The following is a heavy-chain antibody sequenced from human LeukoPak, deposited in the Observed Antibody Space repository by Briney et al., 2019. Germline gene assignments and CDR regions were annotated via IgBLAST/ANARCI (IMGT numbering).Heavy chain of an antibody. CDR1: GFTFSSYS. D-gene: IGHD4-17*01. CDR2: ISSSSSHI. J-gene: IGHJ6*03. V-gene: IGHV3-21*01. CDR3: ARDETVTTGYYYYMDV. Sequence: GGSLRLSCAASGFTFSSYSMNWVRQAPGKGLEWVSSISSSSSHIYYADSVKGRFTISRDNAKNSLYLQMNSLRAEDTAVYYCARDETVTTGYYYYMDVWGKGTTVTVSS.